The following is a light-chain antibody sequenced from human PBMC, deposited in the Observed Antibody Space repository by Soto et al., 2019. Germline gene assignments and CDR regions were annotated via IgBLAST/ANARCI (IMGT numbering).Light chain of an antibody. V-gene: IGKV3-15*01. CDR1: QSVSSSY. CDR2: GAS. CDR3: QQYNNWPS. Sequence: EIVMKQSPGTLSLSPGERATLSCRSSQSVSSSYLAWYQQKPGQAPRLLIYGASTRATGIPARFSGSGSGTEFTLTISSLQSEDFAVYFCQQYNNWPSFGQGTLLEI. J-gene: IGKJ5*01.